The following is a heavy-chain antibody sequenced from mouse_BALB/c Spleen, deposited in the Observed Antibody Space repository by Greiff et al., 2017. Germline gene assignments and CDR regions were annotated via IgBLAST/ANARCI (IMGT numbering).Heavy chain of an antibody. CDR1: GYTITSCYI. D-gene: IGHD1-1*01. Sequence: EVQLQESGPDLVKPSQSLSLTCTATGYTITSCYIWHWIRQFPGNKLEWMGYIHYSGSTNYNPSLKSRISITRDTSKNQFFLQLNSVTTEDTATYYCARDYCETWFAYWGQGTLVTVSA. V-gene: IGHV3-1*02. J-gene: IGHJ3*01. CDR2: IHYSGST. CDR3: ARDYCETWFAY.